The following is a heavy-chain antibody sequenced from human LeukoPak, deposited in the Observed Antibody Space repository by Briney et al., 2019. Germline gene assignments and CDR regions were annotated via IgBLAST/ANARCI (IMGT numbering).Heavy chain of an antibody. CDR2: IYYSGSTNSGTT. J-gene: IGHJ4*02. CDR1: GGSISGYY. V-gene: IGHV4-59*08. CDR3: GTIPVADTV. Sequence: SETLSLTCTVSGGSISGYYWSWIRQPPGKGLEWIGCIYYSGSTNSGTTNYNPSLKSRVTISVDASKNQFSLKLNSMTAADTAVYYCGTIPVADTVWGQGTLVTVSS. D-gene: IGHD6-19*01.